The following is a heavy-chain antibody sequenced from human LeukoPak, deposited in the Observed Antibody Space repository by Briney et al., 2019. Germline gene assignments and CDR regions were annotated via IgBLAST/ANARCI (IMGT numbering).Heavy chain of an antibody. Sequence: PGGSLRLSCAASGFTFSSYWMSWVRQAPGKRLEWVANIKQDGSEKYYVDSVKGRFTISRDNAKNSLYLQMNSLRAEDTAVYYCRGIQLWARTYAFDIWGQGTMVTVSS. CDR2: IKQDGSEK. CDR3: RGIQLWARTYAFDI. V-gene: IGHV3-7*01. D-gene: IGHD5-18*01. J-gene: IGHJ3*02. CDR1: GFTFSSYW.